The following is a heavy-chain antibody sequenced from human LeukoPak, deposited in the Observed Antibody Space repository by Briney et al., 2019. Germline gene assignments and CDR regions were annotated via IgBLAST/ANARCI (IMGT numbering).Heavy chain of an antibody. CDR3: ARHMGELLSFFDY. J-gene: IGHJ4*02. CDR1: GGTFSSYS. CDR2: IIPIFGTA. Sequence: SVKVSCKASGGTFSSYSISWVRQAPGQGLEWMGGIIPIFGTANYAQKFQGRVTITADDSTSTAYMELSSLRSEDTAVYYWARHMGELLSFFDYGGQGTLVTVSS. V-gene: IGHV1-69*13. D-gene: IGHD1-26*01.